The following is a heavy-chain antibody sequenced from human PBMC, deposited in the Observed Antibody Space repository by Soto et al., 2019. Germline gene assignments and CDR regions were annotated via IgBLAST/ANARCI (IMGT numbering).Heavy chain of an antibody. V-gene: IGHV4-59*08. CDR1: GGYISGYY. CDR2: MYYSGIT. J-gene: IGHJ6*03. Sequence: QVHLQESGPGLVKPSETLSLSCSVSGGYISGYYWSWVRQTPWMGLAGIGYMYYSGITNYNPSLKIWVTISLDTSKNHFSMRLTSVTSAETAVYYSARSPYYDLICNYYYMDVWGKGTTVTVSS. D-gene: IGHD3-16*01. CDR3: ARSPYYDLICNYYYMDV.